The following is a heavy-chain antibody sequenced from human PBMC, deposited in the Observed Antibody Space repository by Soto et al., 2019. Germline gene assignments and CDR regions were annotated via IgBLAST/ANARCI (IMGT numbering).Heavy chain of an antibody. CDR2: ISAYNGKT. CDR3: ARALKRAGGEAVADSVGY. J-gene: IGHJ4*02. D-gene: IGHD6-19*01. Sequence: QVQLVQSGAEVKKPGASVKVSCKASCYTFPSYGISWVRQAPGQGLEWMGWISAYNGKTNYAQKLQGRVTMTTDTSTSTAYMELRSLRSDDTSVYYCARALKRAGGEAVADSVGYWGQRTLVTDSS. V-gene: IGHV1-18*01. CDR1: CYTFPSYG.